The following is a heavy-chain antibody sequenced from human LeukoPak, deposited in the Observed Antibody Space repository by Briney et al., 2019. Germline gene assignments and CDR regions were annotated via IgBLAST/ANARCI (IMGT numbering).Heavy chain of an antibody. V-gene: IGHV4-39*01. D-gene: IGHD5-12*01. CDR1: GDSTSSSTYY. CDR3: ATHRRSGSGGSENAFEI. Sequence: PSETLSLTCTVSGDSTSSSTYYWDWIRQAPGKGLEWTGNIYDSGTTHYNPSLKSRVTISGDTSKNQFSLKLNSVTAADTAIYYCATHRRSGSGGSENAFEIWGQGTMVTVSS. J-gene: IGHJ3*02. CDR2: IYDSGTT.